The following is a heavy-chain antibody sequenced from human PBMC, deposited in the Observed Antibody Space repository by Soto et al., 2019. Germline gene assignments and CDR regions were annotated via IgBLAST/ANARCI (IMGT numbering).Heavy chain of an antibody. V-gene: IGHV3-23*01. CDR1: GFTFINYA. CDR2: LGGGDGST. CDR3: AKGILVKPPGTRTFDI. Sequence: EVQLLESGGGLVQPGGSLRLSCAASGFTFINYAMSWVRQAPGKGLEWVSTLGGGDGSTYYADSVKGRFTISRDNSNSALYLQMNSLRVGDTAIYYCAKGILVKPPGTRTFDIWGQGTMVIVSS. D-gene: IGHD6-13*01. J-gene: IGHJ3*02.